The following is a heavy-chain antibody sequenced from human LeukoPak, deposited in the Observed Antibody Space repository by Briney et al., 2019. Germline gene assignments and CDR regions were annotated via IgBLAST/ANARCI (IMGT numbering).Heavy chain of an antibody. CDR3: ARDGNESGSGTFYSIGMDV. Sequence: ASVKVSCKASGYIFSSHGISWVRQAPGEGLEWMGWITTYKGNMAYAPKFQGRVTMTTDTSTSTAYMELRSLRSDDTAAYYCARDGNESGSGTFYSIGMDVWGHGTTVTVSS. CDR2: ITTYKGNM. J-gene: IGHJ6*02. CDR1: GYIFSSHG. V-gene: IGHV1-18*01. D-gene: IGHD3-10*01.